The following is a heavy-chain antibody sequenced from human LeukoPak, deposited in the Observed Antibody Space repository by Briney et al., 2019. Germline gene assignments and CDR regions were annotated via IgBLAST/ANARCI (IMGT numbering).Heavy chain of an antibody. CDR2: ISSSSSYI. Sequence: PGGSLRLSCAASGFTFSSYSMNWVRQAPGKGLEWVSSISSSSSYIYYADSVKGRFTISRDNAKNSLYLQMNSLRAEDTAVYYCARVMTTVTSDAFDIWGQGTMVTVSS. CDR3: ARVMTTVTSDAFDI. D-gene: IGHD4-17*01. J-gene: IGHJ3*02. V-gene: IGHV3-21*01. CDR1: GFTFSSYS.